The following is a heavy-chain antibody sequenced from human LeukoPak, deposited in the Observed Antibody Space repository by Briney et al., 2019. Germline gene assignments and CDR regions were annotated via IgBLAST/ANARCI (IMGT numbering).Heavy chain of an antibody. CDR1: GYTFTAYY. V-gene: IGHV1-2*02. D-gene: IGHD3-16*01. J-gene: IGHJ3*02. CDR3: ARPRVGSMGGIDGFDI. CDR2: INPNSGGT. Sequence: ASVKVSCKASGYTFTAYYMHWVRQAPGQGLEWMGWINPNSGGTSYAQKFQGRVTMTRDTSISTAYMELSRLRSDDTAVYYCARPRVGSMGGIDGFDIWGQGTMVTVSS.